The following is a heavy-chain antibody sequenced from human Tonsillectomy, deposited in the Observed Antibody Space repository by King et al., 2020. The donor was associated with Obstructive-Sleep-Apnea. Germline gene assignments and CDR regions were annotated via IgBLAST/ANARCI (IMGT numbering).Heavy chain of an antibody. CDR3: ARGSGYVDY. J-gene: IGHJ4*02. V-gene: IGHV4-34*01. CDR2: INQGGST. CDR1: GGSFSGYY. Sequence: VQLQQWGAGLLKPSETLSLTCAVYGGSFSGYYWSWMRQTPGKGREWMGEINQGGSTNYNPSLKSHVTMSVDTSKNHFSLKLSSVTAADTAVYYCARGSGYVDYWGQGTLVTVSS. D-gene: IGHD1-26*01.